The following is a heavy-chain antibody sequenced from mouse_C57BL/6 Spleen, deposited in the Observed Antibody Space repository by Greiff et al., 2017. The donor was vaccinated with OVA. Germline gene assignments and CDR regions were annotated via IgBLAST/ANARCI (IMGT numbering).Heavy chain of an antibody. CDR3: ARGIDGYLFAY. V-gene: IGHV1-72*01. D-gene: IGHD2-3*01. CDR1: GYTFTSYW. CDR2: IDPISGGT. J-gene: IGHJ3*01. Sequence: QVQLQQPGAELVKPGASVKLSCKASGYTFTSYWMPWVKQRPGRGLEWIGRIDPISGGTRNNEKFKGKATLTVDKPASTAYMQLSSLTSEDSAVYYCARGIDGYLFAYWGQGTLVTVSA.